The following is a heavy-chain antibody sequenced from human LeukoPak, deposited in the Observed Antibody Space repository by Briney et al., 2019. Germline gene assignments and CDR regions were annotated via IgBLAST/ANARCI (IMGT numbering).Heavy chain of an antibody. Sequence: KPSETPSLTCTVSGGSISSSSFYWGWIRQPPGKGLEWIGTIFYSGSTYYNPSLRSRVTMSVDTSKNQFSLRLSSVTAADTAVYYCARQGYISGQGFRNNWFDPWGQGSLVTVSS. CDR2: IFYSGST. D-gene: IGHD6-19*01. V-gene: IGHV4-39*01. J-gene: IGHJ5*02. CDR3: ARQGYISGQGFRNNWFDP. CDR1: GGSISSSSFY.